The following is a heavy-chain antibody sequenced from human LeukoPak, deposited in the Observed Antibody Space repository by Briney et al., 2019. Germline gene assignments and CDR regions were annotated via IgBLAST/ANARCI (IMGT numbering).Heavy chain of an antibody. D-gene: IGHD3-10*01. Sequence: GGTLRLSCAASGFTFSSHGMSWVRQAPGKGLEWVSAISGSGGSTYYADSVKGRFTISRDNAKNSLYLQMNSLRAEDTAVYYCASPLGPTGIDYWGQGTLVTVSS. CDR1: GFTFSSHG. V-gene: IGHV3-23*01. CDR3: ASPLGPTGIDY. CDR2: ISGSGGST. J-gene: IGHJ4*02.